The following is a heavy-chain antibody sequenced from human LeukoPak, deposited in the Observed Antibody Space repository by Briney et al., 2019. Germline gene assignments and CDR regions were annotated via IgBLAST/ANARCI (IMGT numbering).Heavy chain of an antibody. CDR1: GYTFTGYF. Sequence: ASVKVSCKTSGYTFTGYFIHWVRQAPGLGLEWMGWINPNSGGTSYAQKFQGRVTLTRDTSIRTAYMELSRLNSDDTAVYYCARDATGVAYGDYADFWGQGTLVTVSS. D-gene: IGHD4-17*01. CDR2: INPNSGGT. J-gene: IGHJ4*02. V-gene: IGHV1-2*02. CDR3: ARDATGVAYGDYADF.